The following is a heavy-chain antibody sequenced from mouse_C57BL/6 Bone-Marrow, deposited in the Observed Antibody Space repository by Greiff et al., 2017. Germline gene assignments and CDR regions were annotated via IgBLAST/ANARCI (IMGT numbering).Heavy chain of an antibody. CDR3: ANGNSYYFDD. CDR1: GYTFTSYG. CDR2: IYPRSGNT. J-gene: IGHJ2*01. V-gene: IGHV1-81*01. Sequence: VQLQQSGAELARPGASVKLSCKASGYTFTSYGISWVKQRTGQGLEWIGEIYPRSGNTYYNEKFKGKATLTADTSSSKAYMELHSLTSEDSAVYFCANGNSYYFDDWGQGTTLTVSS. D-gene: IGHD2-1*01.